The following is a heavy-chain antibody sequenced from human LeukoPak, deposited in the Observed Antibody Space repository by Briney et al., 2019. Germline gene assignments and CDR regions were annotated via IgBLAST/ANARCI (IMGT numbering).Heavy chain of an antibody. D-gene: IGHD3-10*01. J-gene: IGHJ4*02. CDR1: GFTFSSYA. V-gene: IGHV3-23*01. Sequence: GGSLRLSCAASGFTFSSYAMSWVRQAPGKGLKWVSAISDRGGSTYSADSVKGRFTISRDDSKNTLYLQMNSLSAEDTAVYYCAKGLWFGSHGDYWGQGTLVTVSS. CDR2: ISDRGGST. CDR3: AKGLWFGSHGDY.